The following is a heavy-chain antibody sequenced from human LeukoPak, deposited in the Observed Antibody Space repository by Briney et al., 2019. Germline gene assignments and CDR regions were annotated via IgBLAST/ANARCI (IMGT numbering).Heavy chain of an antibody. V-gene: IGHV4-61*05. CDR2: IYYSGST. D-gene: IGHD6-6*01. CDR3: AMGYSSSSVDY. CDR1: GGSISSSNYY. Sequence: PSETLSLTCTVSGGSISSSNYYWGWIRQPPGKGLEWIGYIYYSGSTNYNPSLKSRVTISVDTSKNQFSLKLSSVTAADTAVYYCAMGYSSSSVDYWGQETLVTVSS. J-gene: IGHJ4*02.